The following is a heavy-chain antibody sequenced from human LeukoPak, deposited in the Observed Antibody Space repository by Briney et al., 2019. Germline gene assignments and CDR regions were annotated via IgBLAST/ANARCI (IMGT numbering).Heavy chain of an antibody. J-gene: IGHJ6*03. CDR1: GGSISGSSYY. Sequence: SETLSLTCTVSGGSISGSSYYWGWVRQPPGKGMEWIGSFYYSGSTYYNPSLKSRVTISVDTSKNQFSLKLSSVTAADTAVYYCARQYKGRDKYNSTWYARDYYYYMDVWGKGTTVTISS. V-gene: IGHV4-39*01. D-gene: IGHD6-13*01. CDR2: FYYSGST. CDR3: ARQYKGRDKYNSTWYARDYYYYMDV.